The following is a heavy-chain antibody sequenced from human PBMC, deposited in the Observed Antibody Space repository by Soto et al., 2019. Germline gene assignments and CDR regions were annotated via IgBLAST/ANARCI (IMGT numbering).Heavy chain of an antibody. Sequence: QVQLVESGGGVVQPGRSLRITCAASGFTFSSNGMHWVRQAPGKGLEWVALVSYDGSKTYYADSVRGRFTISRDNSENTLYLQMNSLRAEDTAVYYCARWVGGSMYDNSGKCDSWGQGTLVTVSS. D-gene: IGHD3-22*01. V-gene: IGHV3-30*03. J-gene: IGHJ5*01. CDR1: GFTFSSNG. CDR2: VSYDGSKT. CDR3: ARWVGGSMYDNSGKCDS.